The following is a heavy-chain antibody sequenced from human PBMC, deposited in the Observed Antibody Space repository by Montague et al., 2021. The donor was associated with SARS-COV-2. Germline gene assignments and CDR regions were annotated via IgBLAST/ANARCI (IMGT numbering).Heavy chain of an antibody. D-gene: IGHD3-3*01. Sequence: TLSLTCTVSGGSISSRGYYWSWIRQPPGKGLEWIGYIYYSGSTYYXXXLKSRVTISVDTSKNQFSLKLTSVTAADTAVYYCARASAPSITICGVSNTYGDFDLWGQGTLVTVSS. CDR2: IYYSGST. J-gene: IGHJ2*01. CDR1: GGSISSRGYY. CDR3: ARASAPSITICGVSNTYGDFDL. V-gene: IGHV4-31*03.